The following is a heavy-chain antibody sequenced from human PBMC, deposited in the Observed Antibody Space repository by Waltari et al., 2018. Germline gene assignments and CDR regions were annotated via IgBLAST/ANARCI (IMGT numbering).Heavy chain of an antibody. D-gene: IGHD2-2*01. J-gene: IGHJ4*02. CDR1: GFTSSSYS. CDR2: ISGSGSST. V-gene: IGHV3-23*01. CDR3: AKDRSSSTSVRYFDY. Sequence: EVQLLESGGGLEQPGGSLRLSCTASGFTSSSYSLSGVRQVPGKGLEWVSGISGSGSSTYYVDSVKGRFTISRDNSKNTLYLQMNSLRAEDTALYYCAKDRSSSTSVRYFDYWGQGTLVTVSS.